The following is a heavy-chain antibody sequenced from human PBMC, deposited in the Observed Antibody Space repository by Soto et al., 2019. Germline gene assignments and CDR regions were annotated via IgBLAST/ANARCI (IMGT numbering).Heavy chain of an antibody. CDR3: GRFRWGSPYGMDV. J-gene: IGHJ6*02. CDR2: IYYSGST. D-gene: IGHD2-21*01. Sequence: SETLSLTCTVSGFSISSNYWSWIRQPPGKGLEWIGYIYYSGSTNYNPSLKSRVTISVDTSKNQFSLKLSSVTAADTAVYYCGRFRWGSPYGMDVWGQGTTVTVSS. CDR1: GFSISSNY. V-gene: IGHV4-59*01.